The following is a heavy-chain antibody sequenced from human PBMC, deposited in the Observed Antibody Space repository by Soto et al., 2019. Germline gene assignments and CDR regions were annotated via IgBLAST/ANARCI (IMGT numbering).Heavy chain of an antibody. J-gene: IGHJ5*01. D-gene: IGHD2-15*01. CDR2: ITNRGTHT. CDR3: ARAHEVAWFDS. Sequence: PGGSLRLSCTASGFSFSSYTMNWVRQAPGKGLQWVASITNRGTHTYSADSVKGRFTISRDNDKNSLYLQMINLRAEDTATYYCARAHEVAWFDSWGLGTLVTVSS. V-gene: IGHV3-21*06. CDR1: GFSFSSYT.